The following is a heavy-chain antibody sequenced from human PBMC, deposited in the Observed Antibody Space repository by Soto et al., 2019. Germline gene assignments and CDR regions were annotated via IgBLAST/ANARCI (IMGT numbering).Heavy chain of an antibody. CDR2: ISANNGNT. CDR1: GYDFTTYG. Sequence: QVHLVQSGAEVKKPGASVKVSCKGSGYDFTTYGITWVRQAPGQGLEWMAWISANNGNTDDAQKPQGRVTVTRDTSTSTAYMELRSLRSDDTAVYYCARGGYGDYWGQGALVTVSS. V-gene: IGHV1-18*01. D-gene: IGHD1-1*01. CDR3: ARGGYGDY. J-gene: IGHJ4*02.